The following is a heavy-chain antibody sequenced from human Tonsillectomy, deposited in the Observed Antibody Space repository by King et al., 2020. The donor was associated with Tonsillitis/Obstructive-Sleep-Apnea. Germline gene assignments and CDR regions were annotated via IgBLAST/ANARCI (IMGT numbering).Heavy chain of an antibody. CDR2: IKPDGSEK. D-gene: IGHD2-15*01. Sequence: VQLQESGGDLVHPGGSLRLSCAASGFIFSTYWMTWVRQAPGKGLEWVANIKPDGSEKYYVDSVKGRFTISRDNAKNFLFLQMNTLRADDPAVYYCARDIASWGQGTLVTVSS. J-gene: IGHJ5*02. CDR3: ARDIAS. CDR1: GFIFSTYW. V-gene: IGHV3-7*03.